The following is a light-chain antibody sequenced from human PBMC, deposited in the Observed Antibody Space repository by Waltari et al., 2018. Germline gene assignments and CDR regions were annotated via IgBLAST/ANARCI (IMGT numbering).Light chain of an antibody. J-gene: IGKJ4*01. CDR1: QSISSN. Sequence: TQSPASLSVSPGQGATLSCRASQSISSNLAWYQQKPGQAPRLLIFDASTRATGIPDRFSGSGSGTEFTLTISSLQSEDFAVYYCQYYSNWPPVIFGGGTKVEIK. CDR3: QYYSNWPPVI. V-gene: IGKV3-15*01. CDR2: DAS.